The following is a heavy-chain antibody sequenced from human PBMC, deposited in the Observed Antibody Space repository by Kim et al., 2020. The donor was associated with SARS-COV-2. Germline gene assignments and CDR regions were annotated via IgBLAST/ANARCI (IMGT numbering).Heavy chain of an antibody. CDR2: ISSSSSYI. V-gene: IGHV3-21*01. CDR1: GFTFSSYS. D-gene: IGHD3-10*01. Sequence: GGSLRLSCAASGFTFSSYSMNWVRQAPGKGLEWVSSISSSSSYIYYADSVKGRFTISRDNAKNSLYLQMNSLRAEDTAVYYCARGRDGQLPYYYYGMDVWGQGTTVTVSS. CDR3: ARGRDGQLPYYYYGMDV. J-gene: IGHJ6*02.